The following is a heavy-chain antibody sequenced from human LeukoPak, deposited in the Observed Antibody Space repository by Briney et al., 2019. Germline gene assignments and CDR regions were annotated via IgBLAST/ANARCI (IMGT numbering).Heavy chain of an antibody. V-gene: IGHV3-23*01. J-gene: IGHJ4*02. CDR3: AKGVSSSSWSDFDY. CDR1: GFTIYTYA. D-gene: IGHD6-13*01. CDR2: MSGSGGTT. Sequence: GGSLRRSCAASGFTIYTYAMNWVRQAPEKGLEWVSAMSGSGGTTYYADSVKGRFTISRDNSKNTLYLQMNSPRAEDTAVYYCAKGVSSSSWSDFDYWGQGTLVTVSS.